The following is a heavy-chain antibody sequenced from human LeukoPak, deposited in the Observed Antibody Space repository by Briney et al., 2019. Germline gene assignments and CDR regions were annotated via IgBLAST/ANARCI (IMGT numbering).Heavy chain of an antibody. V-gene: IGHV1-18*01. CDR1: GYTFTSYG. D-gene: IGHD6-6*01. CDR2: ISAYNGNT. J-gene: IGHJ6*03. CDR3: AREKGGAARPEMGYYYYMDV. Sequence: ASVKVSCKASGYTFTSYGISWVRQAPGQGLEWMGWISAYNGNTNYAQKLKGRVTMTTDTSTSTAYMELRSLRSDDTAVYYCAREKGGAARPEMGYYYYMDVWGKGTTVTVSS.